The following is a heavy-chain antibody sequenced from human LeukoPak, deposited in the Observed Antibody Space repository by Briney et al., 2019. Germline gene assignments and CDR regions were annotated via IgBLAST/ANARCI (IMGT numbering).Heavy chain of an antibody. Sequence: GGSLRLSCAASGFTFSSYGMSWVRQAPGKGLEWVSGISGSGGSTYYADSVKGRFTISRDNSKNTLYLQMNSLRAEDTAVYYCAKGIQLWRQSHDAFDIWGQGTMVTVSS. V-gene: IGHV3-23*01. CDR1: GFTFSSYG. CDR3: AKGIQLWRQSHDAFDI. CDR2: ISGSGGST. J-gene: IGHJ3*02. D-gene: IGHD5-18*01.